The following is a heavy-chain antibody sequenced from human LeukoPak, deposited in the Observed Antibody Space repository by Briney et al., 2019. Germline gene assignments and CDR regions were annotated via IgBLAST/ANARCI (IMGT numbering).Heavy chain of an antibody. Sequence: GGSLRLSCAASGFTVSSNYMSWVRQAPGKGLEWVSVIYSGGSTYYADSVKGRFTISRDNSKNTLYLRMNSLRAEDTAVYYCASSPHLAVAGTFSFDYWGQGTLVTVSS. J-gene: IGHJ4*02. V-gene: IGHV3-53*01. CDR2: IYSGGST. CDR3: ASSPHLAVAGTFSFDY. CDR1: GFTVSSNY. D-gene: IGHD6-19*01.